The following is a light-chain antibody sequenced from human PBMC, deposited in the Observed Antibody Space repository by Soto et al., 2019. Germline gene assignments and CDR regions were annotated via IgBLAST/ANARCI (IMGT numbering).Light chain of an antibody. CDR2: GHN. CDR3: QSYDSSLSGSGV. CDR1: DSNIGAGYE. J-gene: IGLJ3*02. Sequence: QSGLTQPPSVSGAPGQRVTISCTGSDSNIGAGYEVHWYQQIPGTAPKLLISGHNNRPSGVPDRFFGSKSGTSASLTIIGLQAEDEADYYCQSYDSSLSGSGVFGGGTKLTVL. V-gene: IGLV1-40*01.